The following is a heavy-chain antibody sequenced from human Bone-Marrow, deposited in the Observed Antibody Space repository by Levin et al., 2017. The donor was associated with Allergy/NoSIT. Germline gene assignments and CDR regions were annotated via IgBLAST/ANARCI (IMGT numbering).Heavy chain of an antibody. J-gene: IGHJ4*02. CDR1: GGSISDYG. Sequence: SQTLSLTCTVSGGSISDYGWSWIRQPPGKGLEWIGYIPHAANANSNPSLKSRVSMSVDTSMNQFSLKLRSVTAADTAGYYCAGHVGVGGGTGAYYFDYWGQGTLVTVSS. CDR3: AGHVGVGGGTGAYYFDY. V-gene: IGHV4-59*08. CDR2: IPHAANA. D-gene: IGHD2-15*01.